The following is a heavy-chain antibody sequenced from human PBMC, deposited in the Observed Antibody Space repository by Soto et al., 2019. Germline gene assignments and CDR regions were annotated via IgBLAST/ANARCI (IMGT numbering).Heavy chain of an antibody. V-gene: IGHV4-39*07. J-gene: IGHJ4*02. CDR2: ICYSGST. D-gene: IGHD1-26*01. CDR1: GASISSSNYY. Sequence: SETLSLTCTFSGASISSSNYYWGWIRQPPGKGLEWIGSICYSGSTYYNPSLKSRVTISVDTSKNQFSLKLRSVTAADTAVYYCARAFGAPFYLLAFWGQGTLVPVSA. CDR3: ARAFGAPFYLLAF.